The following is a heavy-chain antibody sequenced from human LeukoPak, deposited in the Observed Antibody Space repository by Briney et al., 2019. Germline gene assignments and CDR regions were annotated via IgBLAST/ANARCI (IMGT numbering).Heavy chain of an antibody. CDR2: IIPIFGTA. Sequence: PVKVSCKASGGTFSSYAISWVRQAPGQGLEWKGGIIPIFGTANYAQKFQGRVTITTDESTSTAYMELSSLRSEDTAVYYCAIVGANTSVNYFDYWGQGTLVTVSS. V-gene: IGHV1-69*05. D-gene: IGHD1-26*01. CDR3: AIVGANTSVNYFDY. CDR1: GGTFSSYA. J-gene: IGHJ4*02.